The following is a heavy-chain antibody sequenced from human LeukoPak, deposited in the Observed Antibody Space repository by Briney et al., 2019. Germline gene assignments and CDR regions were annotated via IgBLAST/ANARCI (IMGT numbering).Heavy chain of an antibody. CDR2: IYYSGST. CDR3: ARANTDYYYYYMDV. D-gene: IGHD2-2*02. Sequence: SETLSLTCTVSGGSISSYYWSWIRQPPGKGLEWIGYIYYSGSTNYNPSLKSRVTISVDTSKNQFSLKLSSVTAADTAVYYCARANTDYYYYYMDVWGKGTTVTVSS. V-gene: IGHV4-59*12. CDR1: GGSISSYY. J-gene: IGHJ6*03.